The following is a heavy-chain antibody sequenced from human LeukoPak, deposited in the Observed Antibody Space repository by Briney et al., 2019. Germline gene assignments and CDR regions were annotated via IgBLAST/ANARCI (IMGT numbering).Heavy chain of an antibody. CDR2: SNAGNGNT. CDR1: GYTFTSYA. Sequence: ASLKGSCKTPGYTFTSYAMRRVRQAPGQRGVRVGWSNAGNGNTKYSQKFQGRVTITRDTSASTAYMELSSLRSEDTAVYYCARDRAVGATKPSFDYWGQGTLVTVSS. J-gene: IGHJ4*02. CDR3: ARDRAVGATKPSFDY. V-gene: IGHV1-3*01. D-gene: IGHD1-26*01.